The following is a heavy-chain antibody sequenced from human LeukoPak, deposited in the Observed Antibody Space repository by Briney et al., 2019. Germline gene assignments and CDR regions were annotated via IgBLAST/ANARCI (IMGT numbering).Heavy chain of an antibody. CDR2: INPNSGGT. V-gene: IGHV1-2*02. D-gene: IGHD6-13*01. CDR3: ARVASIRAAAGTVGRADAFDI. J-gene: IGHJ3*02. CDR1: GYTFTGYY. Sequence: AASVKVSCKASGYTFTGYYMHWVRQAPGQGLEWMGWINPNSGGTNYAQKFQGRVTMTRDTSISTAYMELSRLRSDDTAVYYCARVASIRAAAGTVGRADAFDIWGQGTMVTVSS.